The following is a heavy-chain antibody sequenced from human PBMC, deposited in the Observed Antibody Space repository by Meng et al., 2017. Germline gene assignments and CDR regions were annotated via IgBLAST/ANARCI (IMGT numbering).Heavy chain of an antibody. CDR1: GFTFSSYA. CDR3: ARGDGYNYFYYYYGMDV. D-gene: IGHD5-24*01. CDR2: IKQDGSEK. V-gene: IGHV3-7*01. Sequence: GGSLRLSCAASGFTFSSYAMSWVRQAPGKGLEWVANIKQDGSEKYYVDSVKGRFTISRDNAKNSLYLQMNSLRAEDTAVYYCARGDGYNYFYYYYGMDVWGQGTTVTVS. J-gene: IGHJ6*02.